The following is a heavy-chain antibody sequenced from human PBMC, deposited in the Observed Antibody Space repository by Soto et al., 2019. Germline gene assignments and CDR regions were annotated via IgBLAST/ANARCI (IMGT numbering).Heavy chain of an antibody. Sequence: PSETLSLTCSVSGGSISSFTYYWGWIRQPPGKGLEWIGTVYYNENTYYNPSLKSRVTITVDTSKNQFSLKLSSVTAADTAVYYCARQVPAAIRLGWFDPWGQGTLVTVSS. CDR1: GGSISSFTYY. CDR3: ARQVPAAIRLGWFDP. CDR2: VYYNENT. D-gene: IGHD2-2*02. J-gene: IGHJ5*02. V-gene: IGHV4-39*01.